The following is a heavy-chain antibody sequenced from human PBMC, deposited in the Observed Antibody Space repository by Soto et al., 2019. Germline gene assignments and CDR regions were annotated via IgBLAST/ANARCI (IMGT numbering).Heavy chain of an antibody. V-gene: IGHV4-34*01. J-gene: IGHJ5*02. CDR3: ARDKIIAARRPHNWFDP. Sequence: SETLSLTCAVYGGSFSGYYWSWIRQPPGKGLEWIEEINHSGSTNYNPSLKSRVTISVDTSKNQFSLKLSSVTAADTAVYYCARDKIIAARRPHNWFDPWGQGTLVTVSS. D-gene: IGHD6-6*01. CDR2: INHSGST. CDR1: GGSFSGYY.